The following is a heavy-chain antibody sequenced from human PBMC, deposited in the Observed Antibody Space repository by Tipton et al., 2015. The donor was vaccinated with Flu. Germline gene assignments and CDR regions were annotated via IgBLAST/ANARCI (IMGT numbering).Heavy chain of an antibody. Sequence: SLRLSCAASGFTFSTYWMGWVRQAPGKGLEWVANINQGGSEKYYVDSVKGRFTISRDNAKNSLHLQMNSLRAVDTAVYYCARTRGGYCTSSSCYADYFDYWGQGTLVTVSS. V-gene: IGHV3-7*01. CDR3: ARTRGGYCTSSSCYADYFDY. CDR1: GFTFSTYW. J-gene: IGHJ4*02. D-gene: IGHD2-2*01. CDR2: INQGGSEK.